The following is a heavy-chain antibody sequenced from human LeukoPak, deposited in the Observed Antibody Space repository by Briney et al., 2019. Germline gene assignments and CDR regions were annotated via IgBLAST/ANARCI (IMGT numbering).Heavy chain of an antibody. Sequence: WSSVKVSCKASGGAFSTYAFSWVRQAPGQGLECMGGIIPIFGTANYAQKFQGRVTITTDEYTSTAYMELSNLSSEDTAVYYCARGTWELRRGDYWGQRTLVTVSS. V-gene: IGHV1-69*05. CDR3: ARGTWELRRGDY. J-gene: IGHJ4*02. CDR2: IIPIFGTA. D-gene: IGHD1-26*01. CDR1: GGAFSTYA.